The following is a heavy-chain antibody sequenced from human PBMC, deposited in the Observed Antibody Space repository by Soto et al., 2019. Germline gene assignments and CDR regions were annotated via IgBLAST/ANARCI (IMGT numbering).Heavy chain of an antibody. CDR1: GGSISSSSYY. Sequence: QLQLQESGPGLVKPSETLSLTCTVSGGSISSSSYYWGWIRQPPGKGLEWIGSIYYSGSTYYNPSLESRVTISVDTYKNQFSLKLSSVTAADTAVYYCARHPVIPGIAAAGTSNYSGMAVWGQGTTVTVSS. V-gene: IGHV4-39*01. J-gene: IGHJ6*02. CDR3: ARHPVIPGIAAAGTSNYSGMAV. D-gene: IGHD6-13*01. CDR2: IYYSGST.